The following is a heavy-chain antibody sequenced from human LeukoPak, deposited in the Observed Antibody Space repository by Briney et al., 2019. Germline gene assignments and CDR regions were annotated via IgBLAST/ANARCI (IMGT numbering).Heavy chain of an antibody. Sequence: GGSLRLSCAASGFIFSSYAMHWVRQAPGKGLEWVAVISYDGSNKYYADSVKGRFTISRDNAKNSLYLQMNSLRAEDTAVYYCARETGPGDYFPDYWGQGTLVTVSS. CDR3: ARETGPGDYFPDY. CDR1: GFIFSSYA. V-gene: IGHV3-30-3*01. D-gene: IGHD4-17*01. CDR2: ISYDGSNK. J-gene: IGHJ4*02.